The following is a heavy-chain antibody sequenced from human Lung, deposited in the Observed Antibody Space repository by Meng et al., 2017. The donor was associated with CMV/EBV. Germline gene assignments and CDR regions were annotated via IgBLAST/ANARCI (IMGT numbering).Heavy chain of an antibody. CDR3: TTDWR. Sequence: ESLKISCAASGFTFSDAWMSWVRQAPGKGLEWVGRVKSETGGGTRDYAATVKDRFTISRDDSKNTVYLQMTNLKAEDTAIYYCTTDWRWGQGALVTVSS. CDR1: GFTFSDAW. CDR2: VKSETGGGTR. V-gene: IGHV3-15*01. J-gene: IGHJ1*01.